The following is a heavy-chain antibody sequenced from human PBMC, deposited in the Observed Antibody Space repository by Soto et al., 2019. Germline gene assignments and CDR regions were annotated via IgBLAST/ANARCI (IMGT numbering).Heavy chain of an antibody. CDR2: IYSGGST. D-gene: IGHD3-10*01. Sequence: GGSLRLSCAASGFTVSSNYMSWVRQAPGKGLEWVSVIYSGGSTYYADSVKGRFTISRDNSKNTLYLQMNSLRAEDTAVYYCARVLEYYGSGSYYRWFDPWGQGTLVTVSS. CDR1: GFTVSSNY. CDR3: ARVLEYYGSGSYYRWFDP. J-gene: IGHJ5*02. V-gene: IGHV3-53*01.